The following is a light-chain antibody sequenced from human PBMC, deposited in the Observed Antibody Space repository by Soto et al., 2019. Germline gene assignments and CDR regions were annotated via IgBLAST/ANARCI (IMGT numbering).Light chain of an antibody. J-gene: IGKJ1*01. CDR3: QKYNSFCT. Sequence: DMHMTQSPSSMSASVGDRVTITFRASQGISNYLAWFQQKPGKAPKLLIYDASSLESGVPSRFSGSGSGTEFNLTLSSLQSEDFATSFCQKYNSFCTFGQGTKVDIK. CDR2: DAS. V-gene: IGKV1-16*01. CDR1: QGISNY.